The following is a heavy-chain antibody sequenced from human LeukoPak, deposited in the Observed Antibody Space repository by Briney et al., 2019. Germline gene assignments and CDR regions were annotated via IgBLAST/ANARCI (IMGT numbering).Heavy chain of an antibody. V-gene: IGHV4-38-2*01. CDR3: ARHKPSTGEIDY. CDR1: GYSISSGYY. CDR2: IYHSGST. J-gene: IGHJ4*02. D-gene: IGHD1-1*01. Sequence: PSETLSLTYAVSGYSISSGYYWGWIRQPPGKGLEWIGNIYHSGSTYYSPSLKSRVTISVDTSKNQFSLQLSSVTAADTAVYYCARHKPSTGEIDYWGQGTLVTVSS.